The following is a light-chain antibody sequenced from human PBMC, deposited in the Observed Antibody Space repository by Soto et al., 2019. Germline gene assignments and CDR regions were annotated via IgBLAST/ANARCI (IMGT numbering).Light chain of an antibody. J-gene: IGKJ4*01. Sequence: EIVLTQSPATLSLSPGERATLSCRASQSVSSYLAWYQQKPGQAPRLLIYDASNRATGIPARFSGSGSGTDFTLTISGLQSEDFAVYYCQQYNNWPVTFGGGTKVDIK. CDR3: QQYNNWPVT. V-gene: IGKV3-11*01. CDR2: DAS. CDR1: QSVSSY.